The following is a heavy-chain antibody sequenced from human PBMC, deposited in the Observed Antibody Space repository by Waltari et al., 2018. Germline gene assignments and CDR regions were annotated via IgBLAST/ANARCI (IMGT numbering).Heavy chain of an antibody. CDR3: ASLEGTTVIGGY. CDR2: ISSGGSTI. CDR1: GFSFSNYD. J-gene: IGHJ4*02. Sequence: EVQLVESGGGLVQSGGSLRLSCTASGFSFSNYDMNWVRQAPGKGREWGSYISSGGSTIYYAASMKGRFTVSRDNAKNSVHLQMNSLRAGDTAMYYCASLEGTTVIGGYWGQGTLVTVSS. D-gene: IGHD2-21*01. V-gene: IGHV3-48*04.